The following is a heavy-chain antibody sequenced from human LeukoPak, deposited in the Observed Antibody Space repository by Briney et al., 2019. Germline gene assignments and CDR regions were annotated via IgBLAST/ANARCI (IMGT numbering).Heavy chain of an antibody. CDR1: GFAFSSYA. V-gene: IGHV3-23*01. CDR2: ISGSGGST. Sequence: PGGSLRLSCAASGFAFSSYAMSWVRQAPGKGLEWVSAISGSGGSTYYADSVKGRFTISRDNSKNTLYLQMNSLRAEDTAVYYCAKAFAAAGTTDYYYYYMDVWGKGTTVTVSS. D-gene: IGHD6-13*01. CDR3: AKAFAAAGTTDYYYYYMDV. J-gene: IGHJ6*03.